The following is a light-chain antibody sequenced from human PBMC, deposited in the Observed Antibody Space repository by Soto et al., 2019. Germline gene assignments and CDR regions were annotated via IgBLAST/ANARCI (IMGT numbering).Light chain of an antibody. CDR1: HIVSINY. Sequence: ETVLTQSPGTLSLSPGERATLSCRASHIVSINYLAWYQQKPGQAPRLLIYGASSRATGIPDRFSGSGSGTDFTLTISRLEPEAYAVYYCQQYGNSPLTFGGGTKVDIK. CDR2: GAS. J-gene: IGKJ4*01. V-gene: IGKV3-20*01. CDR3: QQYGNSPLT.